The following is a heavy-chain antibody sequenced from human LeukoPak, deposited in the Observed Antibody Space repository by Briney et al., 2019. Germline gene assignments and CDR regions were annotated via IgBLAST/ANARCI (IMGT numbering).Heavy chain of an antibody. Sequence: GRSLRLSCIASGFTFSSYGMHWVRQAPGKGLEWVAVIWSVGGAEYYADSVKGRFTISRDNSKNTLYLQMNSLRAEDTAVYYCATPLDYYDRSGYYQGGDWGQGTLVTVSS. CDR2: IWSVGGAE. J-gene: IGHJ4*02. CDR3: ATPLDYYDRSGYYQGGD. CDR1: GFTFSSYG. D-gene: IGHD3-22*01. V-gene: IGHV3-33*01.